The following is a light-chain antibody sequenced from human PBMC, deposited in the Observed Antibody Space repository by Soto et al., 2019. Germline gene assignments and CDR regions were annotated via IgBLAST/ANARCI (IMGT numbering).Light chain of an antibody. V-gene: IGKV2-30*01. CDR2: KVS. CDR1: QSIVYSDGNAY. Sequence: DGVMPQSPLSLPVTLGQPASISCRSSQSIVYSDGNAYLIWFNQRPGQSPRRLIFKVSNRDSGVPDRFSGSGADSEFTLKISRVEAEDVVVYYCVQGSFWPCTVGQGTKVDSK. J-gene: IGKJ1*01. CDR3: VQGSFWPCT.